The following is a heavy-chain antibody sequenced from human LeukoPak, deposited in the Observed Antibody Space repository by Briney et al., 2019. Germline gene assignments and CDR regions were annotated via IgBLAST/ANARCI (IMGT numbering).Heavy chain of an antibody. D-gene: IGHD3-10*01. CDR1: GFTFSNYW. CDR3: ARADNYGSILDY. Sequence: GGSLRLSCAASGFTFSNYWMRWVRQSPGRGLEWVANIDQDGSAEYYVDSVGGRFTVSRDNAKNSLYLQIDSLRAEDTAVYYCARADNYGSILDYWGRGTLVTVSS. CDR2: IDQDGSAE. J-gene: IGHJ4*02. V-gene: IGHV3-7*04.